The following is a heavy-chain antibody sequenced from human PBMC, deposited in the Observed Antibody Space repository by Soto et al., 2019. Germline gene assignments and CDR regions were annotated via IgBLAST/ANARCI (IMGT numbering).Heavy chain of an antibody. D-gene: IGHD1-26*01. CDR1: GCTFTGYY. CDR3: ARDGGSFQYYYYYYGMDV. CDR2: INPNSGGT. J-gene: IGHJ6*02. Sequence: ASVKVSCKASGCTFTGYYMHWVRQAPGQGLEWMGWINPNSGGTNYAQKLQGRVTMTTDTSTSTAYMELRSLRSDDTAVYYCARDGGSFQYYYYYYGMDVWGQGTTVTVSS. V-gene: IGHV1-2*02.